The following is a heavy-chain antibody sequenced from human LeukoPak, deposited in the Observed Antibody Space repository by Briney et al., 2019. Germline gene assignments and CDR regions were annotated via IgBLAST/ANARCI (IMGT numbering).Heavy chain of an antibody. Sequence: ASVKVSCKASGYTFTSYGISWVRQAPGQGLEWMGWISAYNGNTKYSQKFQGRVTITRDTSASTAYMELSSLRSEDTAVYYCARPFIAVAFGDGENWFDPWGQGTLVTVSS. CDR3: ARPFIAVAFGDGENWFDP. CDR1: GYTFTSYG. D-gene: IGHD6-19*01. CDR2: ISAYNGNT. V-gene: IGHV1-18*01. J-gene: IGHJ5*02.